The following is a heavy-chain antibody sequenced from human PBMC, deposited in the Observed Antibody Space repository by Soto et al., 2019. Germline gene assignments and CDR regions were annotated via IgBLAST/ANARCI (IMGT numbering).Heavy chain of an antibody. CDR1: GGSISSGAYY. J-gene: IGHJ4*02. D-gene: IGHD3-22*01. V-gene: IGHV4-31*03. Sequence: QVQLQESGPGLVKPSQTLSLTCTVSGGSISSGAYYWSWIRQHPWKGLEWFGYIHYSGSTYYNPSLESRVTLSVDTSRKQFSLKVSSVTAADTAVYYCARANYFDSSGPFDYWGPGTLVTVSS. CDR2: IHYSGST. CDR3: ARANYFDSSGPFDY.